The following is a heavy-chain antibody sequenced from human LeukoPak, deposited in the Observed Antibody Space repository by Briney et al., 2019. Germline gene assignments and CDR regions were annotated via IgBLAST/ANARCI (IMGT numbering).Heavy chain of an antibody. D-gene: IGHD3-10*01. V-gene: IGHV3-15*01. CDR3: TTDRTGGGTYGPFY. Sequence: GGSLRLSCAASGFTFSNAWMNWVRQAPGRGLEWVGRIKRKADGGTTDYAAPLKGRLTISRDDSKNTLYLQMNSLKTEDTAVYYCTTDRTGGGTYGPFYWGQGTLVTVSS. CDR1: GFTFSNAW. CDR2: IKRKADGGTT. J-gene: IGHJ4*02.